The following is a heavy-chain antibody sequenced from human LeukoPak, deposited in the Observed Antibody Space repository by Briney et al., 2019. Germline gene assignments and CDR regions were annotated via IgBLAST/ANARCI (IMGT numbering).Heavy chain of an antibody. CDR3: ARPLQGIVGATGFDY. J-gene: IGHJ4*02. CDR1: EYSFATYW. Sequence: PGESLKISCQGPEYSFATYWIAWLRQMPGKGLEWMGIIYPSDSDTRYSPSFQGQVTISADKSIKTAYLQWSSLKASDTAMYYCARPLQGIVGATGFDYWGQGTLVTVSS. D-gene: IGHD1-26*01. CDR2: IYPSDSDT. V-gene: IGHV5-51*01.